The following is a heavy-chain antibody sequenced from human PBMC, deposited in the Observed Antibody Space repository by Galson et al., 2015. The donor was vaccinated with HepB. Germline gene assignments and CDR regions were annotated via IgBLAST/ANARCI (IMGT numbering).Heavy chain of an antibody. Sequence: SLRLSCAASGFTFSRHGMHWVRQAPGKGLEWLALTWDDGGQKHYADSVRGRFTISRDNSRDILYLQMNSLRAEDTAVYYCAREDRYIAEAVWDSWAQRTLVAV. D-gene: IGHD6-19*01. CDR2: TWDDGGQK. V-gene: IGHV3-33*01. J-gene: IGHJ5*01. CDR1: GFTFSRHG. CDR3: AREDRYIAEAVWDS.